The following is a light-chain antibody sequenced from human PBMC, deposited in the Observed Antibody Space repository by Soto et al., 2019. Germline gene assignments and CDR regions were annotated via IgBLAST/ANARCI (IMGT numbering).Light chain of an antibody. Sequence: EIVLTQSPATLSLSPGERATLSCGASQSVSSSCLAWYQQKPGLAPSLLIYDASSRATGIPDRFSGSGSGTDFTLTISRLEPEDFAVYYCQQYGSSPYTFGQGTKLEIK. V-gene: IGKV3D-20*01. CDR3: QQYGSSPYT. J-gene: IGKJ2*01. CDR1: QSVSSSC. CDR2: DAS.